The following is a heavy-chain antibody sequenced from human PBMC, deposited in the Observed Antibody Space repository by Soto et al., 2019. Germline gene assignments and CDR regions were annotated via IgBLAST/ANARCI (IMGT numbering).Heavy chain of an antibody. CDR3: ARNREGYWYFDL. CDR2: IYYSGST. J-gene: IGHJ2*01. D-gene: IGHD1-26*01. Sequence: QLQLQESGPGLVKPSETLSLTCTVSGGSISSSSYYWGWIRQPPGKGLEWIGSIYYSGSTYYNPSPKSGVTISVETPKTQFSRKLGSVTAADTAVYYCARNREGYWYFDLWGRGPLVTVSS. CDR1: GGSISSSSYY. V-gene: IGHV4-39*01.